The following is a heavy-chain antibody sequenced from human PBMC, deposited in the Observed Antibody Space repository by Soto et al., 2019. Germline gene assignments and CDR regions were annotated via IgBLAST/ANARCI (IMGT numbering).Heavy chain of an antibody. V-gene: IGHV4-34*01. D-gene: IGHD2-21*02. CDR2: INHSGST. Sequence: QVHLQQWGAGLLKPSETLSLTCAVYGGSFSGYYWSWIRQPPGKGLEWIGEINHSGSTNYNPSLESRVTISVDTSKNQFSRQLSSVPAADTAVYYCARGRWSLRFDCWGQGTLVTVSS. CDR1: GGSFSGYY. CDR3: ARGRWSLRFDC. J-gene: IGHJ4*02.